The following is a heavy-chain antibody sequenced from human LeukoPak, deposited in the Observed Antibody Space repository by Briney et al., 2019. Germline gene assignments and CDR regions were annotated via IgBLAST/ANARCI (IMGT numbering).Heavy chain of an antibody. V-gene: IGHV5-51*01. J-gene: IGHJ4*02. D-gene: IGHD6-19*01. Sequence: GESLKISCKGSGYSFTTYWIGWVRQMSGKGLEWMGIIYPGDSDTRYSPSFQGQVTISADKSISTAYLQWSSLKASDSAMYYCARQVAVAAWEYWGQGTLVTVSS. CDR3: ARQVAVAAWEY. CDR2: IYPGDSDT. CDR1: GYSFTTYW.